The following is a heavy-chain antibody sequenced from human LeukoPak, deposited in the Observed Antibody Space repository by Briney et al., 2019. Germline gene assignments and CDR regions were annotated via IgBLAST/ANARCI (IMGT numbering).Heavy chain of an antibody. D-gene: IGHD6-19*01. CDR2: ISSSISTI. J-gene: IGHJ4*02. Sequence: PGGSLRLSCAASGFTFSSYSMNWVRQAPGKGREWVSYISSSISTIYYADSLKGRFTISRDNAKKSLYLQMNSLRAEDTAVYYCARSWLAVAGPEYWGQGTLVTVSS. CDR3: ARSWLAVAGPEY. CDR1: GFTFSSYS. V-gene: IGHV3-48*01.